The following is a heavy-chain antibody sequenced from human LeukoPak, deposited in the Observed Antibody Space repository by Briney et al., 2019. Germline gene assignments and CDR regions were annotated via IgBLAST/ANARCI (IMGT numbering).Heavy chain of an antibody. J-gene: IGHJ4*02. D-gene: IGHD2-2*01. Sequence: ASETLSLTCTVSGYSISSGYYWGWIRQPPGKGLEWIGSIYHSGSTYYNPSLKSRVTISVDTSKNQFSLKLSSVTAADTAVYYCARLRLGCSSTSCYAYFDYWGQGTLVTVSS. CDR1: GYSISSGYY. V-gene: IGHV4-38-2*02. CDR2: IYHSGST. CDR3: ARLRLGCSSTSCYAYFDY.